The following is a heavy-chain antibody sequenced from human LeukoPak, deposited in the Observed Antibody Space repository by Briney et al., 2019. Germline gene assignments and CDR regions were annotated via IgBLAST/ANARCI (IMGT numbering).Heavy chain of an antibody. V-gene: IGHV1-69*13. CDR1: GGTFSSYA. Sequence: SLKVSCKASGGTFSSYAISWVRQAPGQGLEWMGGIIPIFGTANYAQKFQGRVTITADESTSTAYMELSSLRSEDTAVYYCARLNSGSYYSPFDYWGQGTLVTVSS. J-gene: IGHJ4*02. CDR3: ARLNSGSYYSPFDY. D-gene: IGHD1-26*01. CDR2: IIPIFGTA.